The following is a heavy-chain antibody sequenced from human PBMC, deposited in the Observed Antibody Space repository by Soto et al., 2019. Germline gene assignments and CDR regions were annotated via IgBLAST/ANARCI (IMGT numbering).Heavy chain of an antibody. J-gene: IGHJ6*02. D-gene: IGHD2-15*01. CDR1: GGSFSGYY. Sequence: SETLSLTCAVYGGSFSGYYWSWIRQPPGKGLEWIGEINHSGSTNYNPSLKSRVTISVDTSKNQFSLKLSSVTAADTAVYYCARGLRIVVVVAATCDRCGMDVWGQGTTVTVSS. V-gene: IGHV4-34*01. CDR2: INHSGST. CDR3: ARGLRIVVVVAATCDRCGMDV.